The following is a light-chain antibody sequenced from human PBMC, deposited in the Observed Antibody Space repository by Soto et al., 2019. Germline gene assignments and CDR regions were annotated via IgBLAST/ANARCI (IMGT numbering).Light chain of an antibody. CDR2: DVS. CDR3: CSYAGSYTADVV. Sequence: QSALTQPRSVSGSPGQSVTLSCTGTSSDVGGYNYVSWYQQHPGKAPKLMIYDVSKRPSGVPDRFSGSKSGNTASLTISGLQAEDEADYYCCSYAGSYTADVVFGGGTKLTVL. J-gene: IGLJ2*01. CDR1: SSDVGGYNY. V-gene: IGLV2-11*01.